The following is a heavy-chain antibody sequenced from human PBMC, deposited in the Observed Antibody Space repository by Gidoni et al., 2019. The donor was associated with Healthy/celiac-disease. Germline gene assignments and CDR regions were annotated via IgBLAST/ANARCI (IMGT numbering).Heavy chain of an antibody. V-gene: IGHV3-21*01. CDR2: SSRSSRYI. CDR1: GFTYSSYS. J-gene: IGHJ2*01. Sequence: EVQLVESGGGLVKPGGSMRLSGAAAGFTYSSYSMNWVRQAPGTGLEWVSSSSRSSRYIYYADSVKGRFTISRDNAQNSLYLQMNSLRADDTSVYYFASESGLSYWYFDLWGRGTLVTVSS. CDR3: ASESGLSYWYFDL. D-gene: IGHD3-10*01.